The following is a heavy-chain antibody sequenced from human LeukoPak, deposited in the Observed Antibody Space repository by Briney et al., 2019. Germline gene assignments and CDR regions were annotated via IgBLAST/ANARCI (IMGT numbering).Heavy chain of an antibody. Sequence: GGSLRLSCAASGFTFSSYAMHWVRQAPGKGLEWVAVISYDGSNKYYADSVKGRFTISRDNSKNTLYLQVNSLRAEDTAVYYCARAGSGWYNFDYWGQGTLVTVSS. V-gene: IGHV3-30-3*01. J-gene: IGHJ4*02. D-gene: IGHD6-19*01. CDR3: ARAGSGWYNFDY. CDR2: ISYDGSNK. CDR1: GFTFSSYA.